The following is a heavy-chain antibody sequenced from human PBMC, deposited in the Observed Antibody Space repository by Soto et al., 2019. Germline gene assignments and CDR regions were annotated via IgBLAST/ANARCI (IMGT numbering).Heavy chain of an antibody. V-gene: IGHV4-30-4*01. CDR3: VRDTSWSRAY. CDR1: GVSISSGGHY. Sequence: SETLSLTCTVSGVSISSGGHYWSWIRQTPGKGLEWVGYIQVSGDTFYNPTLEGRVSMSVDTSNNQFSLDLTSVTAADTAVCYSVRDTSWSRAYWGQGTMVTVSS. CDR2: IQVSGDT. D-gene: IGHD2-15*01. J-gene: IGHJ4*02.